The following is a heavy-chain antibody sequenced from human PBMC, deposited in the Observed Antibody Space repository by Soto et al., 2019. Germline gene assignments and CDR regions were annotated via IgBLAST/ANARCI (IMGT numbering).Heavy chain of an antibody. Sequence: ASVKVSCKASGYTFTSYGISWVRQAPGQGLEWMGGISPNNGNANYAQKFQGRVTITADESTSTAYMELSSLRSEDTAVYYCARVAGDAFDIWGQGTMVTVSS. J-gene: IGHJ3*02. CDR1: GYTFTSYG. CDR3: ARVAGDAFDI. V-gene: IGHV1-18*01. CDR2: ISPNNGNA.